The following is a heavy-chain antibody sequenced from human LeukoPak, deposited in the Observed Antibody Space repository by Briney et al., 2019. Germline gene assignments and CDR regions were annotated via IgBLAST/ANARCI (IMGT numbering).Heavy chain of an antibody. D-gene: IGHD1/OR15-1a*01. V-gene: IGHV1-2*06. Sequence: ASVKVSCKASGYTFTAHYIHWVRQAPGQGLEWMGRINPYSGGTNFPQKFKGRVTMTSDTSISTAFVEVSSLRYDDTAVYYCARAKSGGTLEDTFDIWGKGQRSSSLQ. CDR3: ARAKSGGTLEDTFDI. CDR1: GYTFTAHY. CDR2: INPYSGGT. J-gene: IGHJ3*02.